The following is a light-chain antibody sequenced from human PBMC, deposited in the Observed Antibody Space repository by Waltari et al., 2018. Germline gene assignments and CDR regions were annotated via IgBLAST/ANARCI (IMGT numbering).Light chain of an antibody. CDR1: QSVLYRSNNNNY. CDR2: WAS. V-gene: IGKV4-1*01. CDR3: QQYYSTPRS. Sequence: DIVMTQSPASLAVSLGERATINCKSSQSVLYRSNNNNYLAWYHQKPGQPPKLLIDWASARESGVPDRFSGSGSGTDFTLTISSLQAEDVAVYYCQQYYSTPRSFGGGTKVVIK. J-gene: IGKJ4*01.